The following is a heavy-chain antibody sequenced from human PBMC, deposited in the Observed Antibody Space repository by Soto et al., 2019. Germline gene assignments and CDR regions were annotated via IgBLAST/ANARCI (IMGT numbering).Heavy chain of an antibody. V-gene: IGHV4-59*01. CDR2: IYYSGST. J-gene: IGHJ4*02. Sequence: SETLSLTCTVSGGSISSYYWSWIRQPPGKGLEWIGYIYYSGSTNYNPSLKSRVTISVDTSKNQVSLKLSSVTAADTAVYYCAREEEEGGNYFDYWGQGTLVTVSS. CDR3: AREEEEGGNYFDY. D-gene: IGHD1-26*01. CDR1: GGSISSYY.